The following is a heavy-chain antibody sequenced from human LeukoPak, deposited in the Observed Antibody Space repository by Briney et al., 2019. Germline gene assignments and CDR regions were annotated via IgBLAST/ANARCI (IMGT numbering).Heavy chain of an antibody. J-gene: IGHJ4*02. V-gene: IGHV3-30*19. CDR2: ISYDGSNK. Sequence: GGSLRLSCAASGFTFISAWMTWVRQAPGKGLEWVAVISYDGSNKYYADSVKGRFTISRDNSKNTLYLQMNSLRAEDTAVYYCAREQVGAILFDYWGQGTLVTVSS. CDR3: AREQVGAILFDY. D-gene: IGHD1-26*01. CDR1: GFTFISAW.